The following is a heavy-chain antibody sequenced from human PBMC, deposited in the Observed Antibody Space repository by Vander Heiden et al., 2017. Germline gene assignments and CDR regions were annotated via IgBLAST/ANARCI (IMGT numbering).Heavy chain of an antibody. J-gene: IGHJ5*02. CDR3: ARDYDCWSGYYGWFDP. D-gene: IGHD3-3*01. V-gene: IGHV1-3*01. CDR2: INAGNGNT. CDR1: GYTFTSYA. Sequence: QVQLVQSGAEVKKPGASVKVSCKASGYTFTSYAMHWVRQAPGQRLEWMGWINAGNGNTKYSQKFQGRVTITRDTSASTAYMELSSLRSEDTAVYYCARDYDCWSGYYGWFDPWGQGTLVTVSS.